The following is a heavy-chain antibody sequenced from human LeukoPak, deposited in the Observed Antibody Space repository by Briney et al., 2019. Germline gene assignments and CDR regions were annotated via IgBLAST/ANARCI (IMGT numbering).Heavy chain of an antibody. D-gene: IGHD4-17*01. Sequence: ASVKVSCKASGGTFSSYAISWVRQAPGQGLEWMGRIIPIFGIANYAQKFQGRVTITADKSTSTAYMELSSLRSEDTAVYYCARVADGDYGGWSDPWGQGTLVTVSS. CDR3: ARVADGDYGGWSDP. V-gene: IGHV1-69*04. CDR2: IIPIFGIA. J-gene: IGHJ5*02. CDR1: GGTFSSYA.